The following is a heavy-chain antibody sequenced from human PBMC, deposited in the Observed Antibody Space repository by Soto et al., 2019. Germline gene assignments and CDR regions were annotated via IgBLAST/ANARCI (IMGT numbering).Heavy chain of an antibody. CDR1: GLTFNSYS. Sequence: PGGSLRLSCAACGLTFNSYSMNWVRQAPGKGLEWVAVISYDGSNKYYADSVKGRFTISRDNSKNTLYLQMNSLRAEDTAVYYCARDSTEFGFDYWGQGTLVTVSS. CDR3: ARDSTEFGFDY. D-gene: IGHD3-16*01. V-gene: IGHV3-30*03. J-gene: IGHJ4*02. CDR2: ISYDGSNK.